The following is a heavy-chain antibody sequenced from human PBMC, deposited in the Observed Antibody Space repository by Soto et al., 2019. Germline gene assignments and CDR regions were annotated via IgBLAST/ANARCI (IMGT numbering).Heavy chain of an antibody. V-gene: IGHV1-69*13. CDR2: IIPIFGTA. J-gene: IGHJ4*02. Sequence: GASVKVSCKASGGTFSSYAISWVRQAPGQGLEWMGGIIPIFGTANYAQKFQGRVTITADESTSTAYMELSSLRSEDTAVYYCARAGDYGDRYYFDYWGRGTLVTVSS. CDR3: ARAGDYGDRYYFDY. D-gene: IGHD4-17*01. CDR1: GGTFSSYA.